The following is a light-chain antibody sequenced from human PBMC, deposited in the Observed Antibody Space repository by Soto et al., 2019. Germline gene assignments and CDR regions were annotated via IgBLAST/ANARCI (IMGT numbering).Light chain of an antibody. V-gene: IGKV1-39*01. CDR3: QQIYSAPLT. CDR2: AAS. CDR1: QSITTD. Sequence: DIQMTQSPSSLSASVGDRVTITCRASQSITTDLNWYRQKPGKAPKLLIYAASSLQSGVPSRFSGSGTETEFTLGISSLQPEDFATYFCQQIYSAPLTFGGGTKVEIK. J-gene: IGKJ4*02.